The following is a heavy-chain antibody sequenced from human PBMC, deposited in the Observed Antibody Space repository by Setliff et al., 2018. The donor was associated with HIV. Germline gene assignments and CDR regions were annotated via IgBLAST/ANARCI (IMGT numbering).Heavy chain of an antibody. V-gene: IGHV3-48*02. Sequence: GGSLRLSCAASGLTFSSHWMHWVRQVPGKGLEWVSYISTSGSTIYYADSVKGRFTISRDNGKKSLYLQMDSLRDEDTAVYYCAREKFENGDYEFVSTFDSWGQGTLVTVSS. D-gene: IGHD4-17*01. CDR1: GLTFSSHW. CDR3: AREKFENGDYEFVSTFDS. J-gene: IGHJ4*02. CDR2: ISTSGSTI.